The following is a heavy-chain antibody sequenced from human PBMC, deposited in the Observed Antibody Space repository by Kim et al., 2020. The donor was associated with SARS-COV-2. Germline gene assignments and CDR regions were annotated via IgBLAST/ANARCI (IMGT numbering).Heavy chain of an antibody. V-gene: IGHV4-4*02. D-gene: IGHD1-20*01. CDR2: IYHSGST. CDR3: ARDAPPPYNWNGNGMDV. J-gene: IGHJ6*02. Sequence: SETLSLTCAVSGGSISSSNWWSWVRQPPGKGLEWIGEIYHSGSTNYNPSLKSRVTISVDKSKNQFSLKLSSVTAADTAVYYCARDAPPPYNWNGNGMDVWGQGTTVTVSS. CDR1: GGSISSSNW.